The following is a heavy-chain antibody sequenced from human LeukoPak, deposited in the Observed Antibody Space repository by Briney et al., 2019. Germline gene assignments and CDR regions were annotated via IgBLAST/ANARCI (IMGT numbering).Heavy chain of an antibody. CDR2: IKQDGSEK. D-gene: IGHD6-19*01. CDR3: ARELGNIAVAATHFDY. Sequence: GGSLRLSCAASGFTFSSYWMSWVRQAPGKGLEWVANIKQDGSEKYYVDSVKGRFTISRDNAKNSLYLQMNSLRAEDTAVYYCARELGNIAVAATHFDYWGQGTLVTVSS. V-gene: IGHV3-7*01. J-gene: IGHJ4*02. CDR1: GFTFSSYW.